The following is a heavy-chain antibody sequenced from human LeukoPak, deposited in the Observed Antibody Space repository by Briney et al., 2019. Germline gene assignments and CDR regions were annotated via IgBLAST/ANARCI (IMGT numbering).Heavy chain of an antibody. CDR3: ARVVVITIREDWFDP. CDR1: GGSISSGGYY. V-gene: IGHV4-31*03. D-gene: IGHD3-22*01. CDR2: IYYSGST. J-gene: IGHJ5*02. Sequence: PSETLSLTCTVSGGSISSGGYYWSWIRQHPGKGLEWIGYIYYSGSTYYNPSLKSRVTISVDTSKNQFSLKLSSVTAADTAVYYCARVVVITIREDWFDPWGQGTLVTVSS.